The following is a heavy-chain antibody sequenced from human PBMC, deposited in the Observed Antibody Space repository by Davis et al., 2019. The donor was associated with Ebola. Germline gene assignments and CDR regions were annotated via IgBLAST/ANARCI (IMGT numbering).Heavy chain of an antibody. D-gene: IGHD3-16*01. CDR1: GYTFTNYY. V-gene: IGHV1-46*01. CDR3: AILTFGGLKVGAFEV. J-gene: IGHJ3*01. CDR2: INPNDGRT. Sequence: AASVKVSCKASGYTFTNYYMHWVRQAPGQGLEWMGMINPNDGRTIYAQKFQGRVTITRDTSASTAYMELSSLRSEDTALYYCAILTFGGLKVGAFEVWGQGTMVTVSS.